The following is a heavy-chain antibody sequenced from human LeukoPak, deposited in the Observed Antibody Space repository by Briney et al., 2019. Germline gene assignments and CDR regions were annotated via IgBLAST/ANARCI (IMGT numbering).Heavy chain of an antibody. J-gene: IGHJ6*03. CDR2: TYYRSKWSN. V-gene: IGHV6-1*01. CDR3: ARRPRVGLYYMDV. CDR1: GDSVSSNSAA. D-gene: IGHD2-15*01. Sequence: SQTPSLTCAISGDSVSSNSAAWNWIRQSPSRGLEWLGRTYYRSKWSNDYAGFVKSRITINPDTSKNQFSLKLSSVTAADTAVYYCARRPRVGLYYMDVWGKGTMVTISS.